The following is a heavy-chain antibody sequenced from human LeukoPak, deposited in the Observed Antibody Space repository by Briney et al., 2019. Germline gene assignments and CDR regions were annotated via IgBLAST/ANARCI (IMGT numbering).Heavy chain of an antibody. Sequence: GGSLRLSCAASGFTFSSYGMHWVRQAPGKGLEWVAVISYDGSNKYYADSVKGRFTISRDNSKNTLYLQMNSLRAEDTAVYYCAKDSNSFLYNWFDPWGQGTLVTVSS. J-gene: IGHJ5*02. CDR3: AKDSNSFLYNWFDP. V-gene: IGHV3-30*18. D-gene: IGHD6-13*01. CDR2: ISYDGSNK. CDR1: GFTFSSYG.